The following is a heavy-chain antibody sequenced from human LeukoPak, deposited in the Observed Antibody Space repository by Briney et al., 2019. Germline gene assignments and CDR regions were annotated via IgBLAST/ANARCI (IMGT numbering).Heavy chain of an antibody. D-gene: IGHD3-3*01. J-gene: IGHJ4*02. CDR2: IKQDGSEK. CDR3: ATDRGWRTSGYYLYYFEY. CDR1: GFTFSSYW. V-gene: IGHV3-7*01. Sequence: GGSLRLSCAASGFTFSSYWMSWVRQAPGKGLEWVANIKQDGSEKYYVDSVKGRFTISRDNTMNSLYLQMSSLGAEDTAVYYCATDRGWRTSGYYLYYFEYWGLGTLVTFSS.